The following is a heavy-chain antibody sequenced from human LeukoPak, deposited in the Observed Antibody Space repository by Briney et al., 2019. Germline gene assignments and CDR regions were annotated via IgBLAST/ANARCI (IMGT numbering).Heavy chain of an antibody. J-gene: IGHJ4*02. CDR2: INPNSGGA. CDR3: ARDWSRYCSGGSCYPEIQFDY. D-gene: IGHD2-15*01. Sequence: GASVEVSCKASGYTFTSYYMHWVRQAPGQGLEWMGWINPNSGGANYAQKFQGRVTMTRDTSISTAYMELSRLRSDDTAVYYCARDWSRYCSGGSCYPEIQFDYWGQGTLVTVSS. V-gene: IGHV1-2*02. CDR1: GYTFTSYY.